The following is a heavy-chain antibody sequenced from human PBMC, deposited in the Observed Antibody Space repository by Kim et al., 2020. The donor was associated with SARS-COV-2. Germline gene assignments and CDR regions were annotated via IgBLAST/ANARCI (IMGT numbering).Heavy chain of an antibody. CDR1: GFTFSSYA. J-gene: IGHJ4*01. D-gene: IGHD5-18*01. V-gene: IGHV3-30*04. CDR3: ARGSEGYTAMVDFDN. Sequence: GGSLRLSCAASGFTFSSYAMHWVRQAPGKGLEWVAVISYDGSNKYYADSVKGRFTISRDNSKNTLYLQMNSLRAEDTAVYYCARGSEGYTAMVDFDNWG. CDR2: ISYDGSNK.